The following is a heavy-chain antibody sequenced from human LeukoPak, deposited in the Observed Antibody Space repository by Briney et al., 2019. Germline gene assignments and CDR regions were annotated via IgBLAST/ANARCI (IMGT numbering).Heavy chain of an antibody. CDR2: INPNSGGT. V-gene: IGHV1-2*02. D-gene: IGHD6-19*01. Sequence: ASVKVSCKASGYTFTDYYIHWVRQAPGQGLEWMGWINPNSGGTNYAQKLQGRVTMTTDTSTSTAYMELRSLRSDDTAVYYCARVGASSGWRARDDAFDIWGQGTMVTVSS. J-gene: IGHJ3*02. CDR3: ARVGASSGWRARDDAFDI. CDR1: GYTFTDYY.